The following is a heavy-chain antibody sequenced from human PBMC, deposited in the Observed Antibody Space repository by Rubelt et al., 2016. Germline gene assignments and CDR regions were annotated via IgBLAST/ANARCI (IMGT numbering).Heavy chain of an antibody. CDR2: ISDSGDST. D-gene: IGHD3-22*01. CDR3: ARVADTSGYLDY. V-gene: IGHV3-23*01. J-gene: IGHJ4*02. Sequence: GLEWLSAISDSGDSTYYADSVKGRFTISRDNSKNTLDLQMNSLRAEDTALYYCARVADTSGYLDYWGQGTLVTVSS.